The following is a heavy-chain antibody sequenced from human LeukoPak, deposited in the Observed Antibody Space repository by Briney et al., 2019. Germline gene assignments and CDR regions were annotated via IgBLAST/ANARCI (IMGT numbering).Heavy chain of an antibody. CDR2: IKEDGGEG. V-gene: IGHV3-7*01. CDR3: ATRYCTISACRAASYKSFDV. D-gene: IGHD2-8*01. Sequence: GGSLRLPCAASGFTFSSYWMTWVRQAPGKGLEWVANIKEDGGEGYYVDSVKGRFTVSRDNANNFVYLQLTSLRAEDTAVYYCATRYCTISACRAASYKSFDVWGKGTTVTVSS. CDR1: GFTFSSYW. J-gene: IGHJ6*04.